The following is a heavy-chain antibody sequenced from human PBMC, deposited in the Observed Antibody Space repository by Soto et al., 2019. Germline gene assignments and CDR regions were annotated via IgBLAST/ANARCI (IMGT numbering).Heavy chain of an antibody. J-gene: IGHJ5*02. Sequence: SETLSLTCTVSGGSISSGGYYWSWIRQHPGKGLEWIGYIYYSGSTYYNPSLKSRVTISVDTSKNQFSLKLSSVTAADTAVYYCARLAQQLTWFDPWGQGTLVTVSS. CDR3: ARLAQQLTWFDP. CDR1: GGSISSGGYY. V-gene: IGHV4-31*03. CDR2: IYYSGST. D-gene: IGHD6-13*01.